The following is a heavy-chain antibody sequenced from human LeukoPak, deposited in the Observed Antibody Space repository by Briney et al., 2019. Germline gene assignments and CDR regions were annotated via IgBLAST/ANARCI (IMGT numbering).Heavy chain of an antibody. V-gene: IGHV3-23*01. CDR2: ISGSGGST. Sequence: GGSLRLSCAASGFTFSSYAMSWVRQAPGKGLEWVSAISGSGGSTYYADSVKGRFTISRDNSKNTLYLQMNSLRAEDTAVYYCARIRPVTTGLKGYYFDYWGQGTLVIVSS. CDR3: ARIRPVTTGLKGYYFDY. J-gene: IGHJ4*02. CDR1: GFTFSSYA. D-gene: IGHD1-1*01.